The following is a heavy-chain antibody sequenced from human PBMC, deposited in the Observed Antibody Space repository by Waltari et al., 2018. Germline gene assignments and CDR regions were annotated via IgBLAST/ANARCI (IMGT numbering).Heavy chain of an antibody. Sequence: QVQLVQSGAEVKKPGSSVKVSCKASGGPFNNYVFNWVRQAPGQGLEWMGGIIPISGTTNYAQKFQGRVTIIADEFTSTAYMELSSLRPEDTAVYYCASLCGGDCPDFWGQGTRVTVS. D-gene: IGHD2-21*02. V-gene: IGHV1-69*01. CDR1: GGPFNNYV. CDR3: ASLCGGDCPDF. CDR2: IIPISGTT. J-gene: IGHJ4*02.